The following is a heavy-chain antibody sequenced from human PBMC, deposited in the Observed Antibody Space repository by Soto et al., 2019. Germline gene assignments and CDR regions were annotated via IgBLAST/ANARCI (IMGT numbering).Heavy chain of an antibody. CDR2: INTDGSET. CDR1: GFTFSSYW. V-gene: IGHV3-74*01. CDR3: ARDGEGY. D-gene: IGHD2-21*01. Sequence: GVSLRLSCAASGFTFSSYWMHWVRQVPGKELEWVSRINTDGSETNYADSVKGRVTVSRDNANNTQYLQMNNLRVEVTAVDYCARDGEGYWGQGTLVTVSS. J-gene: IGHJ4*02.